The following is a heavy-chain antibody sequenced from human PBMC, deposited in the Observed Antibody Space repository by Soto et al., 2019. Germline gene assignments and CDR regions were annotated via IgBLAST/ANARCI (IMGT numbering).Heavy chain of an antibody. Sequence: PSETLSLTCTVSGGSISSGGYYWSWIRQHPGKGLEWIGYIYYSGSTYYNPSLKSRVTISVDTSKNQFSLKLSSVTAADTAVYYCASQSLEKNYYYYYMDVWGKGTTVTVSS. J-gene: IGHJ6*03. CDR2: IYYSGST. CDR1: GGSISSGGYY. CDR3: ASQSLEKNYYYYYMDV. V-gene: IGHV4-31*03.